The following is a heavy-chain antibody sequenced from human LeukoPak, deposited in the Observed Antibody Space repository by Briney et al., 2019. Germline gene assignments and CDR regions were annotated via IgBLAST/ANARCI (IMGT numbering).Heavy chain of an antibody. V-gene: IGHV3-30*18. Sequence: GGSLRLSCAASGFTFSSYGMHWVRQAPGKGLEWVAVISYDGSNKYYADSVKGRFTISRDNSKNTLYLQTNSLRAEDTAVYYCAKVGSLQAGYYFDYWGQGTLVTVSS. CDR3: AKVGSLQAGYYFDY. CDR1: GFTFSSYG. J-gene: IGHJ4*02. CDR2: ISYDGSNK. D-gene: IGHD3-10*01.